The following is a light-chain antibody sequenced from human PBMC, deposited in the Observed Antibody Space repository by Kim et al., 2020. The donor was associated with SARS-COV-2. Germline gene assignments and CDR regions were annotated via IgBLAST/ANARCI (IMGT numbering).Light chain of an antibody. CDR1: QGISNY. CDR3: QQYNSYPYT. V-gene: IGKV1-16*02. CDR2: AAS. Sequence: ALGGNRVTITSRASQGISNYLDWFQQKPGKAPKSPIYAASSLQSGVPSKFSGSGSGTDFTLTISSLQPEDFATYDCQQYNSYPYTFGPGTKVDIK. J-gene: IGKJ3*01.